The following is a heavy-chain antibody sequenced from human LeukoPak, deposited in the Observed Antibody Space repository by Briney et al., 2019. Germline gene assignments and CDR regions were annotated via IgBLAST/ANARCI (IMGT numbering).Heavy chain of an antibody. J-gene: IGHJ4*02. D-gene: IGHD3-22*01. CDR2: IIPIFGTA. Sequence: ASVKVSCKASGYTFTSYDISWVRQAPGQGLEWMGGIIPIFGTANYAQKFQGRVTMTRDTSISTAYMELSRLRSDDTAVYYCARDNYYDSSGYFSGVDYWGQGTLVTVSS. CDR1: GYTFTSYD. CDR3: ARDNYYDSSGYFSGVDY. V-gene: IGHV1-2*02.